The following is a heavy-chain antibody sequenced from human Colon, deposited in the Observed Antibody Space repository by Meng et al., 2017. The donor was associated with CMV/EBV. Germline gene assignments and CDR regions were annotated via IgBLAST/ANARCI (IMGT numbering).Heavy chain of an antibody. Sequence: ASVKVSCKASGYSFTTYAISWVRQAPGQGLEWMGWISTSSGSTIYAQKFQGRVTITTDTSTSTAFMEMRSLTFDDTAIYYCARGAHTLDYWGQGSLVTVSS. V-gene: IGHV1-18*01. J-gene: IGHJ4*02. CDR2: ISTSSGST. CDR1: GYSFTTYA. CDR3: ARGAHTLDY. D-gene: IGHD4/OR15-4a*01.